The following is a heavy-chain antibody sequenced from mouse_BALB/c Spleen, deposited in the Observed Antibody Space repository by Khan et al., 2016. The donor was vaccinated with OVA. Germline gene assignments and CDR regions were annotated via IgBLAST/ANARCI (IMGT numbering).Heavy chain of an antibody. CDR3: ARSGTGSFLY. CDR2: IYPGIGNT. Sequence: QVQLKESGAELARPGASVKLSCKASGYTFTDYYINWVRQRTGQGLEWIGDIYPGIGNTYYNEKFKGKATLTADKSSSTAYMQLSSLTSEGSAVYFCARSGTGSFLYWGQGTLVTVSA. J-gene: IGHJ3*01. CDR1: GYTFTDYY. V-gene: IGHV1-77*01. D-gene: IGHD4-1*01.